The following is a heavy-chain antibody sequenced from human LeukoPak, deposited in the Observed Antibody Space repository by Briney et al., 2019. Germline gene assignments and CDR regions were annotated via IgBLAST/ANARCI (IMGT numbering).Heavy chain of an antibody. CDR3: ARGGYFYNYYMDV. Sequence: AGGSLRLSCAASGFTFSNYAMHWVRQAPGKGLEWVAVISDDGTNKYYADSVKGRFTISRDNSKDTLSLQIDSLRAEDTALYSCARGGYFYNYYMDVWGKGTTVTVSS. D-gene: IGHD2-15*01. CDR1: GFTFSNYA. V-gene: IGHV3-30*01. J-gene: IGHJ6*03. CDR2: ISDDGTNK.